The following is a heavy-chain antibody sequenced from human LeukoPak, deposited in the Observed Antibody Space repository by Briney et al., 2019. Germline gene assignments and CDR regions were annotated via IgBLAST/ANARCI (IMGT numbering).Heavy chain of an antibody. Sequence: GRSLRLSCAGSGFTFRFYAMTWVRQGPGRGRGWGSGISGDASVSKHADSVKGRFNISRDNSKNTLYLQLNSLRVEDTAIYYCAKAYSSSLYGDAFHIWGQGTMVTVSP. CDR1: GFTFRFYA. CDR3: AKAYSSSLYGDAFHI. CDR2: ISGDASVS. J-gene: IGHJ3*02. D-gene: IGHD6-13*01. V-gene: IGHV3-23*01.